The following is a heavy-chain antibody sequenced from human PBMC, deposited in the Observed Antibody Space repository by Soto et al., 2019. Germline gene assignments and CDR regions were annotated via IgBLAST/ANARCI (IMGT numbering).Heavy chain of an antibody. CDR3: TTDRSLTGGLPSG. V-gene: IGHV3-53*01. CDR1: GFTVSSNY. D-gene: IGHD3-10*01. CDR2: IYSGGST. Sequence: EVQLVESGGGLIQPGGSLRLSCAASGFTVSSNYMSWVRQAPGKGLEWVSVIYSGGSTYYADSVKGRFTISRDNSKNTLYLQMNSLRAEDTAVYYCTTDRSLTGGLPSGWGQGTLVTVSS. J-gene: IGHJ4*02.